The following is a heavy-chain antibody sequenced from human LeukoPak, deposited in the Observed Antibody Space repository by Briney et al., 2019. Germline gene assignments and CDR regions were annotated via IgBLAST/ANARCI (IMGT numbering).Heavy chain of an antibody. J-gene: IGHJ4*02. CDR2: IIPIFGTA. V-gene: IGHV1-69*05. Sequence: GSSVKVSCKASGGTFTSYAISWVRQAPGQGLEWMGRIIPIFGTANYAQKFQGRVTITTDESTSTAYMELSSLRSEDTAVYYCARVGLRYLDWLDYWGQGTLVTVSS. CDR1: GGTFTSYA. D-gene: IGHD3-9*01. CDR3: ARVGLRYLDWLDY.